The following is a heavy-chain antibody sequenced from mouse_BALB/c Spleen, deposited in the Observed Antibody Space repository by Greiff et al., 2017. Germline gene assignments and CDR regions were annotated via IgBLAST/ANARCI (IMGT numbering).Heavy chain of an antibody. Sequence: EVQLQQSGPELVKPGASVKMSCKASGYTFTSYVMHWVKQKPGQGLEWIGYINPYNDGTKYNEKFKGKATLTSDKSSSTAYMELSSLTSEDSAVYYCASSLREYFLAWFAYWGQGTLVTVSA. CDR3: ASSLREYFLAWFAY. CDR1: GYTFTSYV. J-gene: IGHJ3*01. V-gene: IGHV1-14*01. CDR2: INPYNDGT. D-gene: IGHD5-2*01.